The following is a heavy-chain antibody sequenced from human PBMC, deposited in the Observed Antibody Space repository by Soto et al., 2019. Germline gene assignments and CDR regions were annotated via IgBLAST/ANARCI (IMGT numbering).Heavy chain of an antibody. D-gene: IGHD3-9*01. CDR3: ASNYDILTGYSH. J-gene: IGHJ4*02. CDR1: GGSISSSSYY. Sequence: SETLSLTCTVSGGSISSSSYYWGWIRQPPGKGLEWIGSIYYSGSTYYNPSLKSRVTISVDTSKNQFSLKLSSVTAADTAVYYCASNYDILTGYSHWGQGTLVTVSS. CDR2: IYYSGST. V-gene: IGHV4-39*07.